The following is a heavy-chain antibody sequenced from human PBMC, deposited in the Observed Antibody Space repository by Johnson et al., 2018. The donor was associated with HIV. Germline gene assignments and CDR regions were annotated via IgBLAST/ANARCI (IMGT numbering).Heavy chain of an antibody. CDR3: AREDMEWGAFDI. CDR1: GFTFDDYG. J-gene: IGHJ3*02. Sequence: EVQLVESGGGVVRPGGSLRLSCAASGFTFDDYGMSWVRQAPGKGLEWVSGIYSGGRTFYADSVKGRFTISRDNYKNTLYFQMNSLRADDTAVYYCAREDMEWGAFDIWGQGTMVTVSS. D-gene: IGHD3-3*01. CDR2: IYSGGRT. V-gene: IGHV3-20*04.